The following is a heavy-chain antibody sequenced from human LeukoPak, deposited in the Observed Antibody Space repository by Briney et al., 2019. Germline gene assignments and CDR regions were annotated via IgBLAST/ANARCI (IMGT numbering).Heavy chain of an antibody. D-gene: IGHD6-13*01. CDR3: AKHSRTCSSSWYWFDP. CDR2: ISWNSGSI. CDR1: GFTFDDYA. J-gene: IGHJ5*02. V-gene: IGHV3-9*01. Sequence: GGSLSLSCAASGFTFDDYAMHWVRQVPGKGPEWVSGISWNSGSIGYADSVKGRFTISRDNAKKSLYLQMNSLRAEDTALYYCAKHSRTCSSSWYWFDPWGQGTLVTVSS.